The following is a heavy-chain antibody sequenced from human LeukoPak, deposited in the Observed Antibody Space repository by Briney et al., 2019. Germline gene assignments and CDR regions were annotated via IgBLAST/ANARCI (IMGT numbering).Heavy chain of an antibody. V-gene: IGHV1-2*02. CDR1: GYTFNNYY. CDR3: ARDQGFHRPEFDY. CDR2: INPNSGGT. Sequence: ASVKVSCKASGYTFNNYYMHWVRQAPGQGLEWMGWINPNSGGTNYAQKFQGRVTMTRDTSISTAYMELSRLRSDDTAVYYCARDQGFHRPEFDYWGQGTLVTVSS. D-gene: IGHD6-6*01. J-gene: IGHJ4*02.